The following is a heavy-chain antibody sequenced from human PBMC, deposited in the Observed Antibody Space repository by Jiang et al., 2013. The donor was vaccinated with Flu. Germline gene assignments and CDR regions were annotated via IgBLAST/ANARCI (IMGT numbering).Heavy chain of an antibody. V-gene: IGHV3-23*01. CDR1: GFTFSNYA. CDR3: AKVLRYCSGGDCPPYFDS. D-gene: IGHD2-15*01. Sequence: QLLESGGGLVXTGGSLRLSCAASGFTFSNYAMSWVRQAPGKGLEWVSTVSGGRSTTYYGDSVKGRFTISRDNSKNTLFLEMNNLRDEDTAIYFCAKVLRYCSGGDCPPYFDSWGQGSLVTVSS. CDR2: VSGGRSTT. J-gene: IGHJ4*02.